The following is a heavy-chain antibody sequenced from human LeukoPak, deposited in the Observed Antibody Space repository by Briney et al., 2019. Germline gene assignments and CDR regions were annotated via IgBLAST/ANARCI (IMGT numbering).Heavy chain of an antibody. J-gene: IGHJ6*04. Sequence: GTLRLSCAASGFTFSSYEMNWVRQAPGKGLEWVSYTSSSGRTIYNAYSVKGLFTISRDNAKTSLYLQMNSLRAEDTSVYYCAERGITMIGGVWGKGTTVTVSS. CDR2: TSSSGRTI. V-gene: IGHV3-48*03. D-gene: IGHD3-10*02. CDR3: AERGITMIGGV. CDR1: GFTFSSYE.